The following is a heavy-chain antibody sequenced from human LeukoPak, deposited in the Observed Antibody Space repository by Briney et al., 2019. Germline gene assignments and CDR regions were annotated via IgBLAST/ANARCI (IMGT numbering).Heavy chain of an antibody. CDR1: GGTFSSYA. V-gene: IGHV1-69*04. CDR2: IIPILGIA. Sequence: PSVKVSCKASGGTFSSYAISWVRQAPGQGLEWMGRIIPILGIANYAQKFQGRVTITADKSTSTAYMELSSLRSEDTAVYYCARGGTTVTTKEYYFDYWGQGTLVTVSS. J-gene: IGHJ4*02. D-gene: IGHD4-17*01. CDR3: ARGGTTVTTKEYYFDY.